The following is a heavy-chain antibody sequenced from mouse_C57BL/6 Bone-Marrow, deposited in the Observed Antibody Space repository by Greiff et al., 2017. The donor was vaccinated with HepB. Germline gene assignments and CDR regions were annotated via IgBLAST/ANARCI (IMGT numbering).Heavy chain of an antibody. Sequence: VKLQQSGAELAKPGASVKLSCKASGYTFTSYWMHWVKQRPGQGLEWIGYINPSSGYTKYNQKFKVKATLTEDKSYSTAYMQLSSLTYEDSAVYYCARSSDYFDYWGQGTTLTVSS. CDR3: ARSSDYFDY. J-gene: IGHJ2*01. CDR1: GYTFTSYW. V-gene: IGHV1-7*01. CDR2: INPSSGYT.